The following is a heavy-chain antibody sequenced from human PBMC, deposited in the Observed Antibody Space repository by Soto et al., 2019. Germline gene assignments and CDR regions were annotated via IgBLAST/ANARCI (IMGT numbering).Heavy chain of an antibody. CDR3: ARDSGWPILNFDN. V-gene: IGHV3-30*03. J-gene: IGHJ4*02. Sequence: PGGSLRLSCAASDFDFNSYGIHWVRQAPGKGLEWVAASSYDGRETFYADSAKGRFTVSKEMSKNTAFLQMNALRHEDTAVYFCARDSGWPILNFDNWGQGTPVTSPQ. CDR2: SSYDGRET. CDR1: DFDFNSYG. D-gene: IGHD3-10*01.